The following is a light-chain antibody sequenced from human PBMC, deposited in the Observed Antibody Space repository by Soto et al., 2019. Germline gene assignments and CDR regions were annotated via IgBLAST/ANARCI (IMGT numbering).Light chain of an antibody. CDR3: CSYTLRSTLV. CDR2: EVS. V-gene: IGLV2-14*01. J-gene: IGLJ2*01. CDR1: SSDVGGYQY. Sequence: QSALTQPASVSGSPGQSITISCTGTSSDVGGYQYVSWYQQYPGKAPKLVIYEVSNRPSGVSIRFSGSKSGGTASLTISGLQAEDEADYYCCSYTLRSTLVFGGGTKLTVL.